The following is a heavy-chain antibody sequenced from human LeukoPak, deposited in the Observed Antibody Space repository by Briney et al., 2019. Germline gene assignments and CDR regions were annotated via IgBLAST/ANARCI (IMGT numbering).Heavy chain of an antibody. CDR2: IYHSGST. D-gene: IGHD3/OR15-3a*01. CDR3: ARVGLDGAFDI. J-gene: IGHJ3*02. Sequence: SQTLSLTCAVSGGSISSGGYYWSWIRQPPGKGLEWIGYIYHSGSTYYNPSLKSRVTISVDRSKNQFSLKLSSVTAADTAVYYCARVGLDGAFDIWGQGTMVTVSS. CDR1: GGSISSGGYY. V-gene: IGHV4-30-2*01.